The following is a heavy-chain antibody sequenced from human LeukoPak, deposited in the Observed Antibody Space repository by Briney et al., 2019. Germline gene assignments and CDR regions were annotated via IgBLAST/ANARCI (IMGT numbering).Heavy chain of an antibody. CDR1: GGSISSYY. D-gene: IGHD6-13*01. CDR3: ARVLGRDYYYYMDV. CDR2: IYYSGST. Sequence: SETLSLTCTVSGGSISSYYWSWIRRPPGKGLEWIGYIYYSGSTNYNPSLKSRVTISVDTSKNQFSLKLSSVTAADTAVYYCARVLGRDYYYYMDVWGKGTTVTVSS. J-gene: IGHJ6*03. V-gene: IGHV4-59*01.